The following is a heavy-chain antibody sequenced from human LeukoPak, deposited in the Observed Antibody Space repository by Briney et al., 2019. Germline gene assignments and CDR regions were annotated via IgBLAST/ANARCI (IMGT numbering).Heavy chain of an antibody. CDR1: GFTFSSYA. J-gene: IGHJ4*02. CDR3: ARARPYDYVWGSYSY. D-gene: IGHD3-16*01. Sequence: PGRSLRLSCAASGFTFSSYAMHWVRQAPGKGLEWVAVISYDGSNKYYADSVKGRFTISRDNSKNTLYLQMNSLRAEGTAVYYCARARPYDYVWGSYSYWGQGTLVTVSS. CDR2: ISYDGSNK. V-gene: IGHV3-30-3*01.